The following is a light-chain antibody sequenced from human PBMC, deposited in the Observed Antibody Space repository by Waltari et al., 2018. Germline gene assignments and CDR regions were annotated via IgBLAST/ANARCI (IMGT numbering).Light chain of an antibody. CDR3: QQYNSIPWT. Sequence: DIQMTQSPSTLSSSVGDRVIITCRASQSINSWLAWYQQKAGAAPKLLIYEASTLESGVASRFSGGGSGTEFTLTISSLQPDDFATYFCQQYNSIPWTFGQGTKVEIK. CDR1: QSINSW. V-gene: IGKV1-5*01. CDR2: EAS. J-gene: IGKJ1*01.